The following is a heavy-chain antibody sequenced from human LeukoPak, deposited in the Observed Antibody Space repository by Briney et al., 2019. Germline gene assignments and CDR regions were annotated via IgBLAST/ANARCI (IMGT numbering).Heavy chain of an antibody. V-gene: IGHV4-38-2*01. Sequence: SETLSLTCAVSGYSLSSGYYWGWIRQPPGKGLEWIGAIYHSGSTYYNPSRKSRLTISVDTCKNQFSVKLSSVTAADTAVYYCANYAAVDAFDMWGQGRMVTVPS. CDR2: IYHSGST. J-gene: IGHJ3*02. D-gene: IGHD4-17*01. CDR1: GYSLSSGYY. CDR3: ANYAAVDAFDM.